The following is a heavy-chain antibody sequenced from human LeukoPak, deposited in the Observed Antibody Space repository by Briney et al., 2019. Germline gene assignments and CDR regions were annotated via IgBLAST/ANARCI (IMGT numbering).Heavy chain of an antibody. CDR2: ITSSSSII. J-gene: IGHJ5*02. V-gene: IGHV3-48*01. D-gene: IGHD2-2*01. CDR1: GFTFSSYS. Sequence: PGGSLRLSCAASGFTFSSYSMNWVRQAPGKGLEWISYITSSSSIIYYADSVKGRFTISRDNAKSSLYLQMNSLRAEDTAVYYCARVNAYQLLSAWFDPWGQGTLVTVSS. CDR3: ARVNAYQLLSAWFDP.